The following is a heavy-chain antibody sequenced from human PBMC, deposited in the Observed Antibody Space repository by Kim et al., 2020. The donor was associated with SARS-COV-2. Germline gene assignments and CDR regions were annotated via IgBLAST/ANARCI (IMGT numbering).Heavy chain of an antibody. CDR2: IIPIFGTA. CDR1: GGTFSSYA. J-gene: IGHJ4*02. Sequence: SVKVSCKASGGTFSSYAISWVRQAPGQGLEWMGGIIPIFGTANYAQKFQGRVTITADESTSTAYMELSSLRSEDTAVYYCASDWAVLRYFDWLRYWGQGTLVTVSS. D-gene: IGHD3-9*01. CDR3: ASDWAVLRYFDWLRY. V-gene: IGHV1-69*13.